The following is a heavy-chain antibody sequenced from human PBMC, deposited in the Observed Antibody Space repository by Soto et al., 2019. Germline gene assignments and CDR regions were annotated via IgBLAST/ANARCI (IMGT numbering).Heavy chain of an antibody. V-gene: IGHV1-46*01. CDR2: INPSGGST. J-gene: IGHJ6*02. CDR3: ARDSRALLWFGELYPYGMDV. D-gene: IGHD3-10*01. CDR1: GYTFTSYY. Sequence: ASVKVSCKASGYTFTSYYSHWVRQAPGQGLEWMGIINPSGGSTTYAQKFQGRVTMTRDTSTSTVSMEVSSLRSEDTAVYYCARDSRALLWFGELYPYGMDVWGQGTTVTVSS.